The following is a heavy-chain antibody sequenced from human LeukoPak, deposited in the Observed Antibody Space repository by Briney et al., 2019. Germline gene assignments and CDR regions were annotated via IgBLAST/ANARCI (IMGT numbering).Heavy chain of an antibody. V-gene: IGHV4-30-4*01. CDR2: IYYSGST. Sequence: PSQTLSLTCTVSGGSICSGDYYWSWIRQPPGKGLEWIGYIYYSGSTYYNPSLKSRVTISVDTSKNQFSLKLSSVTAADTAVYYCARDWGNDYGGNSGAFDIWGQGTMVTVSS. J-gene: IGHJ3*02. D-gene: IGHD4-23*01. CDR1: GGSICSGDYY. CDR3: ARDWGNDYGGNSGAFDI.